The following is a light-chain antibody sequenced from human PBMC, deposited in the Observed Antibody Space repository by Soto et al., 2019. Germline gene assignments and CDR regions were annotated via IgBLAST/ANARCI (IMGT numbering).Light chain of an antibody. Sequence: QSVLTQPPSVSGAPGQRVTISCTGSSSNIGAGYDVHWYQQLPATAPKLLIYGNSNRPSGGPDRFSGSKSGTSASLAITGLQAEDEADYYCQSYDSSLSGFYVFGTGTKVTVL. V-gene: IGLV1-40*01. J-gene: IGLJ1*01. CDR3: QSYDSSLSGFYV. CDR1: SSNIGAGYD. CDR2: GNS.